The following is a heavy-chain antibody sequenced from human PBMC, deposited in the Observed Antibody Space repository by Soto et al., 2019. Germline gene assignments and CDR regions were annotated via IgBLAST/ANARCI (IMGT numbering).Heavy chain of an antibody. D-gene: IGHD3-16*01. J-gene: IGHJ3*02. CDR3: ARLGAYDAFDI. Sequence: ASVKVSCKASGYTFTGYYMHWVRQAPGQGLEWMGWINPNSGGTNYARKFQGWVTMTRDTSISTAYMELSRLRSDDTAVYYCARLGAYDAFDIWGQGTMVTVSS. V-gene: IGHV1-2*04. CDR1: GYTFTGYY. CDR2: INPNSGGT.